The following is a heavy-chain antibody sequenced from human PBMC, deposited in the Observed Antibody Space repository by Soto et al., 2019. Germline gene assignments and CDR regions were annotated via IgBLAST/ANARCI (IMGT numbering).Heavy chain of an antibody. Sequence: GASVKVSCKASGYTFTSYDINWVRQATGQGLEWMGWMNPNSGNTGYAQKFQGRVTMTRNTSISTAYMELSSLRSEDTAVYYCARLAYYDILTGPEIDYWGQGTLVTVSS. CDR3: ARLAYYDILTGPEIDY. CDR2: MNPNSGNT. V-gene: IGHV1-8*01. J-gene: IGHJ4*02. D-gene: IGHD3-9*01. CDR1: GYTFTSYD.